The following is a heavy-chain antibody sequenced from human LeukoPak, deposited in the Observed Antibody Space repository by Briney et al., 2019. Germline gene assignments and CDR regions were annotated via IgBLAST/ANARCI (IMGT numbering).Heavy chain of an antibody. CDR3: ASSDGQPPRFDSSYDVFDY. CDR2: INHSGST. CDR1: GGSFSGYY. D-gene: IGHD5-12*01. Sequence: SETLSLTCAVYGGSFSGYYWSWIRQPPGKGLEWIGEINHSGSTNYNPSLKSRVTISVDTSKNQFSLNLSSVTAADTALYYYASSDGQPPRFDSSYDVFDYWGQGTLVTVSS. V-gene: IGHV4-34*01. J-gene: IGHJ4*02.